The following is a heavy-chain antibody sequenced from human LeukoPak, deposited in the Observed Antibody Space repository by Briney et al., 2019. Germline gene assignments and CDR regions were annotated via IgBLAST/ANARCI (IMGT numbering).Heavy chain of an antibody. J-gene: IGHJ4*02. V-gene: IGHV1-2*02. CDR2: INPNSGGT. D-gene: IGHD3-10*01. Sequence: ASVKVSCKASGYTFTGYYMHWVRQAPGQGLEWMGWINPNSGGTNYAQKFQGRVTMTRDTSISTAYMELSRLRSDDTAVYYCARGLHGFGELSFDYWGQGTLVTVSS. CDR3: ARGLHGFGELSFDY. CDR1: GYTFTGYY.